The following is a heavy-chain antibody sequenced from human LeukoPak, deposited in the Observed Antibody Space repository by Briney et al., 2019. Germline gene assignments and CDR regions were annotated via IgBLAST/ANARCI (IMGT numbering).Heavy chain of an antibody. J-gene: IGHJ3*02. D-gene: IGHD6-19*01. V-gene: IGHV3-74*01. CDR3: ARSMVPQWLVTFDI. CDR1: GFTFSSYD. Sequence: AGGSLRLSCAASGFTFSSYDMHWVRQAPGKGLVWVSRINTDGGSTTYADSVKGRFTISRDNAKNTLYLQMNSLRAEDTAVYYCARSMVPQWLVTFDIWGQGTMVTVSS. CDR2: INTDGGST.